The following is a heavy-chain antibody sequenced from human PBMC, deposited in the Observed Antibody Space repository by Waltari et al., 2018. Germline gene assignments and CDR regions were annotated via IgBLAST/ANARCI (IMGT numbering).Heavy chain of an antibody. CDR3: ARDSPGASFDY. CDR2: ISSSGSTI. V-gene: IGHV3-48*03. Sequence: EVQLVESGGGLVQPGGSLRLSCAASGFTFSSYELNWVRQAPGKGLEWFSYISSSGSTIYYADSVKGRFTISRDNAKNSLYLQMNSLRAEDTAVYYCARDSPGASFDYWGQGTLVTVSS. J-gene: IGHJ4*02. D-gene: IGHD7-27*01. CDR1: GFTFSSYE.